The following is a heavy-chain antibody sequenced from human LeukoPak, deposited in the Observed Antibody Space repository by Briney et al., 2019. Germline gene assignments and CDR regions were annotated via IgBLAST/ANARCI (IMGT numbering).Heavy chain of an antibody. CDR2: ISAYNGNT. V-gene: IGHV1-18*01. D-gene: IGHD3-22*01. CDR1: GYTFTNYG. Sequence: ASVKVSCKASGYTFTNYGISWVRQAPGQGLEWMGWISAYNGNTNYAQKLQGRVTMTTDTSTSTAYMELRSLRSDDTAVYYCATGYYYDSSGYLRYFDYWGQGTLVTVSS. J-gene: IGHJ4*02. CDR3: ATGYYYDSSGYLRYFDY.